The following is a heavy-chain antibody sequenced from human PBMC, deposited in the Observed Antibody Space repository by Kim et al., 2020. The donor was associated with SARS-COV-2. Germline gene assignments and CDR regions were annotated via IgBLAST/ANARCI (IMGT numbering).Heavy chain of an antibody. V-gene: IGHV5-10-1*01. J-gene: IGHJ6*02. Sequence: GESLKISCRGSGYTFDAFWINWVRRTPGKGLEWMGRIDPTNSDTQYGPSFKGHVIISVDKSVNTAFLEWRGLEAADTGVYYCATSLTRLHQAMNIWGQGTTVTVS. D-gene: IGHD3-9*01. CDR1: GYTFDAFW. CDR3: ATSLTRLHQAMNI. CDR2: IDPTNSDT.